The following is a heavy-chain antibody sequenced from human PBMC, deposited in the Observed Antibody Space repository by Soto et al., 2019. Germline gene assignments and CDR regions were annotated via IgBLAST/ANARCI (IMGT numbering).Heavy chain of an antibody. CDR3: ERASVVGVFSR. D-gene: IGHD2-15*01. V-gene: IGHV5-51*01. Sequence: GESLKISCKVSGYSFTSYWIGWVRQMPGKGLEWMGIIYPSDSDTRYSPSFQGQVTISADKSISTAYLQWSSLKASDTAIYYCERASVVGVFSRWGQGSMVTVYS. CDR1: GYSFTSYW. CDR2: IYPSDSDT. J-gene: IGHJ4*02.